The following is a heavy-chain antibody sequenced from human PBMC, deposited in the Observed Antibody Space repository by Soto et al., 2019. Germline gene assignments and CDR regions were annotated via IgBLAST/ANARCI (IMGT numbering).Heavy chain of an antibody. V-gene: IGHV3-9*01. Sequence: EVQLVESGGGLVQPGRSLRLSCAASGFTFDDYAMHWVRQAPGKGPEWVSGISWNSGSIGYADSVKGRFTISRDNAKNSLYLQMTSLRAEDTALYYCAKDRGYTSGGSCYDYWGQGTLVTVSS. J-gene: IGHJ4*02. CDR3: AKDRGYTSGGSCYDY. CDR1: GFTFDDYA. CDR2: ISWNSGSI. D-gene: IGHD2-15*01.